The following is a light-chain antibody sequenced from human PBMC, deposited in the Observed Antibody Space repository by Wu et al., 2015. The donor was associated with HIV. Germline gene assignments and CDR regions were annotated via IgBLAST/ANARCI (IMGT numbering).Light chain of an antibody. Sequence: EIVLTQSPATLSLSPGQRATLSCRASQSVNIYLAWYQQKPGQAPRLLIYDASKRATGTPVRFSGSGSGTDFTLTISSLVPEDFAVYYCQHRSNWPQITFGQGDXDWRLN. J-gene: IGKJ5*01. V-gene: IGKV3-11*01. CDR2: DAS. CDR1: QSVNIY. CDR3: QHRSNWPQIT.